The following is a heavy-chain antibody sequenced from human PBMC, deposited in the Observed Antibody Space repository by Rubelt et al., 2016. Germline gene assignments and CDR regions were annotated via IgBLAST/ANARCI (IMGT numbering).Heavy chain of an antibody. J-gene: IGHJ4*02. Sequence: QVQLQQWGAGLLKPSETLSLTCAVYGGSFSGYYWSWIRQPPGKGLEWIGEINHSGSTNYNPSLRSRATISVDPSKNQFSPKLSSVTAADTAVYYCARGHLGHIVVVTAIDYWGQGTLVTVSS. CDR2: INHSGST. CDR3: ARGHLGHIVVVTAIDY. V-gene: IGHV4-34*01. CDR1: GGSFSGYY. D-gene: IGHD2-21*02.